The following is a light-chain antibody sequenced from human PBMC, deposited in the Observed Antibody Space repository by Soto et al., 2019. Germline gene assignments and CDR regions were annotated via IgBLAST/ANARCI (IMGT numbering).Light chain of an antibody. V-gene: IGKV3-20*01. CDR1: QSVGNNY. CDR3: QQSATPPLT. CDR2: DAS. J-gene: IGKJ1*01. Sequence: DIVLTQSPGTLSLSPGERATLSCRASQSVGNNYIAWYQQKPGQAPRLLIYDASSRAPGIPDRFSGSGSGTDFTLTINRLEPEDFAIYYCQQSATPPLTFGQGTRVEI.